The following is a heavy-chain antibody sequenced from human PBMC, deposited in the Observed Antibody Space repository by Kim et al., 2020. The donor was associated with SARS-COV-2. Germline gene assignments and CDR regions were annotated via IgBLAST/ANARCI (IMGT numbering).Heavy chain of an antibody. CDR1: GFTFSSYG. CDR2: ISYDGSNK. V-gene: IGHV3-30*18. CDR3: AKGRAMVIWY. D-gene: IGHD5-18*01. Sequence: GGSLRLSCAASGFTFSSYGMHWVRQAPGKGLEWVAVISYDGSNKYYADSVKGRFTISRDNSKNTLYLQMNSLRAEDTAVYYCAKGRAMVIWYWGQGTLVTVSS. J-gene: IGHJ4*02.